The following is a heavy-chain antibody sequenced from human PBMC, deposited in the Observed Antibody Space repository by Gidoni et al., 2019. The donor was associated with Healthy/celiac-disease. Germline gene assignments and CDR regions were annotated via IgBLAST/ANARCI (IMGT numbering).Heavy chain of an antibody. J-gene: IGHJ4*02. CDR3: AKVPSSDYGEPTHDY. V-gene: IGHV3-23*01. Sequence: EVQLLESGGGLVQPGGSMRLSCAASGFTFSSYAMSWVRQAPGKGLGWVSAISGSGGSTYYADSVKGRFTISRDNSKNTLYLQMNSLRAEDTAVYYCAKVPSSDYGEPTHDYWGQGTLVTVSS. D-gene: IGHD4-17*01. CDR2: ISGSGGST. CDR1: GFTFSSYA.